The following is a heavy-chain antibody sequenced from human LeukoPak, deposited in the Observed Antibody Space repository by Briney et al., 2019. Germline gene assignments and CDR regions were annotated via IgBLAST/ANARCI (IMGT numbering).Heavy chain of an antibody. J-gene: IGHJ4*02. CDR1: GDSVSSNSAA. CDR3: ARDTTSIAAAGTTDY. Sequence: SQTLSLTRAISGDSVSSNSAAWNWIRQSPSRGLEWLGRTYYRSKWYNDYAVSVKSRITINPDTSRNQFSLQLNSVTPEDTAVYYCARDTTSIAAAGTTDYWGQGTLVTVSS. D-gene: IGHD6-13*01. CDR2: TYYRSKWYN. V-gene: IGHV6-1*01.